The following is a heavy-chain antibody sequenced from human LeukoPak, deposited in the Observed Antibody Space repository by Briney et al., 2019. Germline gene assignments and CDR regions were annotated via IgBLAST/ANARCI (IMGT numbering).Heavy chain of an antibody. CDR1: GFTFSSYG. CDR2: ISYDGSNK. D-gene: IGHD5-24*01. V-gene: IGHV3-30*03. J-gene: IGHJ6*02. Sequence: GGSLRLSCAASGFTFSSYGMHWVRQAPGKGLEWVAVISYDGSNKYYADSVKGRFTISRDNSKNTLYLQMNSLRAGDTAVYSCARALYGYNDYYYYGMDVWGQGTTVTVSS. CDR3: ARALYGYNDYYYYGMDV.